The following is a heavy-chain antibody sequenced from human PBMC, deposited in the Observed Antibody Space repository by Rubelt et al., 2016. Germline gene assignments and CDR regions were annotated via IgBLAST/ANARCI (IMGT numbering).Heavy chain of an antibody. CDR1: GFTVSSSH. CDR2: ISTADRI. J-gene: IGHJ4*02. Sequence: EVQLVESGGGLVKPGESLRLSCAASGFTVSSSHVTWVRQAPGKGLEWVSLISTADRITFADSVKGRFTISRDNTKNSLYLQMNSLRTEDTALYYWAKGGPLTGDLSPFDYWGQGTLVTVSS. V-gene: IGHV3-53*04. CDR3: AKGGPLTGDLSPFDY. D-gene: IGHD7-27*01.